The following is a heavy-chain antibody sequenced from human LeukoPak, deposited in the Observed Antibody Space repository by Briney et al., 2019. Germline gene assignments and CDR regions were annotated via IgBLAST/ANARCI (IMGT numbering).Heavy chain of an antibody. CDR2: IYYSGST. V-gene: IGHV4-31*03. Sequence: SETLSLTCTVSGGSISSGGYYWSWIRQHPGKGLEWIGCIYYSGSTYYNPSLKSRVTISVDTSKNQFSLKLSSVTAADTAVYYCARGIKVPGYCSSTSCSPMFDPWGQGTLVTVSS. J-gene: IGHJ5*02. D-gene: IGHD2-2*01. CDR3: ARGIKVPGYCSSTSCSPMFDP. CDR1: GGSISSGGYY.